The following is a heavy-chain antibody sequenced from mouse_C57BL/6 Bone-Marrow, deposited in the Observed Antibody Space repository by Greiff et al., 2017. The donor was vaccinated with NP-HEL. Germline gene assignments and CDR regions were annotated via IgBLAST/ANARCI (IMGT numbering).Heavy chain of an antibody. CDR2: IWRGGST. CDR1: GFSLTSYG. CDR3: AKKGGITTVDYYAMDY. Sequence: VQLVESGPGLVQPSQSLSITCTVSGFSLTSYGVHWVRQSPGKGLEWLGVIWRGGSTDYNAAFMSRLSITKDNSKSQVFFKMNSLQADDTAIYYCAKKGGITTVDYYAMDYWGQGTSVTVSS. J-gene: IGHJ4*01. D-gene: IGHD1-1*01. V-gene: IGHV2-5*01.